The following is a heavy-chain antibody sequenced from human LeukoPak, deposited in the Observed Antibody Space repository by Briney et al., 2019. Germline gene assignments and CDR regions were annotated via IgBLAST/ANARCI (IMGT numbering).Heavy chain of an antibody. Sequence: SETLSLTCTVSGGSISSYYWSWIRQPPGKGLEWIGYIYYSGSTNYNPSLKSRVTISVDTSKNQFSLKLSSVTAADTAVYYCARAPMYYDFRPGGYAFDIWGQGTMVTVSS. D-gene: IGHD3-3*01. J-gene: IGHJ3*02. V-gene: IGHV4-59*01. CDR1: GGSISSYY. CDR2: IYYSGST. CDR3: ARAPMYYDFRPGGYAFDI.